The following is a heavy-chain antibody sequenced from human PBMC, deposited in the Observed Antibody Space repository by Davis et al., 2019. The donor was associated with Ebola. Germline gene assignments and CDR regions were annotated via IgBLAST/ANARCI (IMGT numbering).Heavy chain of an antibody. CDR3: ASLRTGYTTSSIVF. Sequence: GGSLRLSCAASGFTFSNYWMSWVRQAPGKGLEWVANIRPDGSEEQYVDSLKGRITISRDNAKNSLYLQVNSLRDEDTAVYYCASLRTGYTTSSIVFWGQGSQVTVSS. CDR1: GFTFSNYW. CDR2: IRPDGSEE. D-gene: IGHD2-2*02. J-gene: IGHJ4*02. V-gene: IGHV3-7*03.